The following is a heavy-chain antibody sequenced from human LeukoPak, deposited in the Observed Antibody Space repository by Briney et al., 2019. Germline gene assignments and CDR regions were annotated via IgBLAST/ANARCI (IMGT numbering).Heavy chain of an antibody. CDR2: ISYDGSNK. V-gene: IGHV3-30*18. CDR1: GFTFSSYG. D-gene: IGHD3-3*01. CDR3: AKAGGLLRFLEWLFGPLDY. J-gene: IGHJ4*02. Sequence: PGGSLRLSCAASGFTFSSYGMHWVRQAPGKGLEWVAVISYDGSNKYYADSVKGRFTISRDNSKNTLYLQMNSLRAEDTAVYYCAKAGGLLRFLEWLFGPLDYWGQGTLVTVSS.